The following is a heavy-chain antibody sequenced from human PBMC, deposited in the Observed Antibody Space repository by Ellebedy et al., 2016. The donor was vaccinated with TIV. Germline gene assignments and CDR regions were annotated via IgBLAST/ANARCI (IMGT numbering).Heavy chain of an antibody. CDR1: ESTFRSYG. CDR3: ATQLWNTEF. J-gene: IGHJ4*02. D-gene: IGHD5-24*01. Sequence: PGGSLRLSCEASESTFRSYGMRWVRPPPGKGLEWFSSIITTDGTHYADSVKGRFTISRDNPKNTLYLQMNSLRVEDTAVYYCATQLWNTEFWGQGTLVIVSS. V-gene: IGHV3-23*01. CDR2: IITTDGT.